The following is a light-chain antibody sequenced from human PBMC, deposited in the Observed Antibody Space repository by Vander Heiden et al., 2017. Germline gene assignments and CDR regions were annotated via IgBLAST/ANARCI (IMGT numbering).Light chain of an antibody. V-gene: IGLV3-1*01. CDR3: QAWDSSTASLV. J-gene: IGLJ1*01. CDR1: QLGDKY. CDR2: QDS. Sequence: SYELTQPPSVSVSPGQTASITCSGDQLGDKYACWYQQKPGQSPVLVIYQDSKRPSGIPERFSGSNSGNTATLTISGTQAMDEADYYCQAWDSSTASLVFGTGTKVTVL.